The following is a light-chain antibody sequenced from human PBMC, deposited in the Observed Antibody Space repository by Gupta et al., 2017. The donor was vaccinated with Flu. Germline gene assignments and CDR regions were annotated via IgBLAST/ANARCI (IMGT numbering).Light chain of an antibody. Sequence: DIQMTQSPSTLSASVGDRISITCRASQSIGSRLAWYQQKPGKAPKVLISQASSLQSGVPSRFSGSGSGTELTLTISSLQPDDFATYYCQQYNTFWTFGQGTKVEIK. J-gene: IGKJ1*01. CDR1: QSIGSR. V-gene: IGKV1-5*03. CDR3: QQYNTFWT. CDR2: QAS.